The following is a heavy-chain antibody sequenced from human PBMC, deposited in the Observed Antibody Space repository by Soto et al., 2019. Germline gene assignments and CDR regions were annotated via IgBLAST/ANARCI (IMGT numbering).Heavy chain of an antibody. D-gene: IGHD1-1*01. CDR1: GGTFSSYA. J-gene: IGHJ4*02. CDR3: ARDATTGNDETS. V-gene: IGHV1-69*01. CDR2: IIPIFGTA. Sequence: QVQLVQSGAEVKKPGSSVKVSCKASGGTFSSYAISWVRQAPGQGLEWMGGIIPIFGTANYSQQFQGRVTMTADESTSTAYMELSSLRSEDTAVYYCARDATTGNDETSGGQGTLVTVSS.